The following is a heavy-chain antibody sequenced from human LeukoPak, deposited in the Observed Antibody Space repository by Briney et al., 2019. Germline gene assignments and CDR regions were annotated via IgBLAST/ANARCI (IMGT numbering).Heavy chain of an antibody. Sequence: ASVKVSCKASGYTFTSYGFSWVRQAPGQGLEWMGWISPYNGNTNYTQKLQGRVTMTTDTSTTTAYMELRSLRSDDTAVYFCARDGFTSSWYLDYWGQGTLVTVSS. V-gene: IGHV1-18*01. J-gene: IGHJ4*02. CDR1: GYTFTSYG. CDR3: ARDGFTSSWYLDY. D-gene: IGHD6-13*01. CDR2: ISPYNGNT.